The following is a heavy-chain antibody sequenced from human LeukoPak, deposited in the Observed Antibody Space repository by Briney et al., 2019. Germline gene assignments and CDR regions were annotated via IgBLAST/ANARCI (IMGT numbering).Heavy chain of an antibody. CDR3: ARVVNDSGDRPFDY. D-gene: IGHD4-17*01. CDR2: INPNSGGT. Sequence: GASVKVSCKASGYTFTGYYMHWVRHPPGQGLEWMGWINPNSGGTNYAQKFQGRVTMTRDTSISTAYMELSRLRSDDTAVYYCARVVNDSGDRPFDYWGQGTLVTVSS. V-gene: IGHV1-2*02. CDR1: GYTFTGYY. J-gene: IGHJ4*02.